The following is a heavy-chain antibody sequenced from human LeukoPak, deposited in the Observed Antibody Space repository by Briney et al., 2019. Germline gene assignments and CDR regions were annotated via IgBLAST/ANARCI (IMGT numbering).Heavy chain of an antibody. V-gene: IGHV4-31*03. CDR3: ATAAQNWNNAPYFDF. CDR2: IYYSGTT. J-gene: IGHJ4*02. D-gene: IGHD1/OR15-1a*01. CDR1: GGSVSSGGYY. Sequence: NPSQTLSLTCTVSGGSVSSGGYYWSWLRQHPGEGLEWIGYIYYSGTTYYNPSLKSRLTISLDTSKNQFSLKLTSVTAADTAVYYCATAAQNWNNAPYFDFWGQETLVTVSS.